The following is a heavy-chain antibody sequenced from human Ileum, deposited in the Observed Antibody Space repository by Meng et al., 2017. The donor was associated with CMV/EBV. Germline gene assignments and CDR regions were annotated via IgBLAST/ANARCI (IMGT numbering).Heavy chain of an antibody. V-gene: IGHV4-34*01. J-gene: IGHJ4*02. Sequence: QVQTELWGDGLLNSSGVLPLPCAVYGGSFSEYYWIWIRQSPGKGLEWIGEVHHSGITNYNPSLKSRVTISVDTSKNQFFLKLTSVTAADTGLYYCATNSEDYWGQGTLVTVSS. CDR2: VHHSGIT. D-gene: IGHD4-23*01. CDR3: ATNSEDY. CDR1: GGSFSEYY.